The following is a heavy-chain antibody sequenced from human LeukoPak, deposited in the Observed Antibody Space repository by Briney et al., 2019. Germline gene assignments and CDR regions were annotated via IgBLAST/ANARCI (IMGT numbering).Heavy chain of an antibody. CDR1: GGSISSSDYY. CDR3: ARRPTVPAANSDWFDP. CDR2: IYYTGST. D-gene: IGHD2-2*01. J-gene: IGHJ5*02. Sequence: SETLSLTCTVSGGSISSSDYYWGWIRQPPGRGLEWIGSIYYTGSTYYNPSLKSRVIISVDTSKTQFSLKLSSVTAADTAVYYCARRPTVPAANSDWFDPWGQGTLVTVSS. V-gene: IGHV4-39*07.